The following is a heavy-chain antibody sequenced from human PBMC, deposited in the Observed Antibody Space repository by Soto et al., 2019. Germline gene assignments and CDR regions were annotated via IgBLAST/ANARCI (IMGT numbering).Heavy chain of an antibody. Sequence: GASVKVSCKASGYTFTSYGISWVRQAPGQGLEWMGWISAYNGNTNYAQKLQGRVTMTTDTSTSTAYMELRSLRSDDTAVYYCARTAKYHLVNYYYGMDVWGQGTTVTVSS. CDR1: GYTFTSYG. J-gene: IGHJ6*02. CDR2: ISAYNGNT. CDR3: ARTAKYHLVNYYYGMDV. D-gene: IGHD2-2*01. V-gene: IGHV1-18*01.